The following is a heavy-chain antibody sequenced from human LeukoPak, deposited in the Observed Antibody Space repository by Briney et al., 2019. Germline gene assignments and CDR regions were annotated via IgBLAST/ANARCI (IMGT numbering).Heavy chain of an antibody. CDR1: GYTFTSYA. Sequence: SVKVSCKASGYTFTSYAMDWVRQAPGQGLEWMGGIIPIFGTANYAQKFQGRVTITADESTSTAYMELSSLRSEDTAVYYCASSRSVTISYDFWSGYWKAFDYWGQGTLVTVSS. J-gene: IGHJ4*02. CDR2: IIPIFGTA. D-gene: IGHD3-3*01. CDR3: ASSRSVTISYDFWSGYWKAFDY. V-gene: IGHV1-69*13.